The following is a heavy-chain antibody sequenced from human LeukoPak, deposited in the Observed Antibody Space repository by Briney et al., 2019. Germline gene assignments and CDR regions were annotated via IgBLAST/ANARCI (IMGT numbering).Heavy chain of an antibody. CDR1: GGSIRGHY. CDR3: ARGYSSSWNYLDY. V-gene: IGHV4-59*11. J-gene: IGHJ4*02. Sequence: PSETLSLTCTVSGGSIRGHYWSWIRQPPGKGLEWIGYVFDSGSTNYNPSLKSRVTISVDTSKKQFSLKVSSVTAADTAVYYCARGYSSSWNYLDYWGQGTLVTVSS. D-gene: IGHD6-13*01. CDR2: VFDSGST.